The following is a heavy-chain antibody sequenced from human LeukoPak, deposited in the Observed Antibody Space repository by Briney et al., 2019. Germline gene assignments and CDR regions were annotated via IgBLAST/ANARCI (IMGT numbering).Heavy chain of an antibody. CDR2: ISSSSSHI. V-gene: IGHV3-21*04. D-gene: IGHD3-22*01. CDR1: GFTFSSYT. Sequence: GGSLRLSCAASGFTFSSYTMNWVRQTPGKGLEWVSSISSSSSHIYYADSVKGRFTISRDDSKNTAYLQMNSLKTEDTAVYYCTRPPGYDSSGYSDYWGQGTLVTVSS. J-gene: IGHJ4*02. CDR3: TRPPGYDSSGYSDY.